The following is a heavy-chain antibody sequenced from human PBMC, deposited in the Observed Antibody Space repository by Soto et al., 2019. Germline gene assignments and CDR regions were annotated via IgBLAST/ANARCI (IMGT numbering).Heavy chain of an antibody. Sequence: EVQLVESGGGLVQPGGSLRLSCPASGFTFSLFWMTWIRQVPGKGLEWVADIRPDGSEEHYLDSVKGRFTISRDNAKNSIYLQMNSLKSEDTAVYYCARGGYASSWWWVFWGQGTLVTVSS. CDR1: GFTFSLFW. D-gene: IGHD6-13*01. V-gene: IGHV3-7*05. CDR2: IRPDGSEE. J-gene: IGHJ4*02. CDR3: ARGGYASSWWWVF.